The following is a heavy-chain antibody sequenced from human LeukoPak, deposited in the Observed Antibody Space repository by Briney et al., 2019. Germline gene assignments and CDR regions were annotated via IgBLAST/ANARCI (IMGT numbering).Heavy chain of an antibody. V-gene: IGHV4-30-4*01. CDR3: ARDGSGTGWFDP. Sequence: SETLSLTCTVSGGSISSGDYYWSWIRQPPGKGLEWIGYIYYSGSTYYNPSLKSRVTISVDTSKNQFSLKLNSVTAADTAVYYCARDGSGTGWFDPWGQGTLVAVSS. J-gene: IGHJ5*02. CDR1: GGSISSGDYY. CDR2: IYYSGST. D-gene: IGHD1-1*01.